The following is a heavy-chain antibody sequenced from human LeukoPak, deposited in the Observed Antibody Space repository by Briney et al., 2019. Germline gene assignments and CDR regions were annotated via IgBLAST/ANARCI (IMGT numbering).Heavy chain of an antibody. Sequence: VASVKVSCKASGDAFTSSDFYSDFYWVRQATGQGPEWMGWMNPNSGHTGYVQKFQGRVTMTRNTSISTAYMELSSLRSEDTAVYYCARGRRGGGFNSYYWGQGTLVTVSS. CDR1: GDAFTSSD. CDR2: MNPNSGHT. V-gene: IGHV1-8*01. J-gene: IGHJ4*02. CDR3: ARGRRGGGFNSYY. D-gene: IGHD5-24*01.